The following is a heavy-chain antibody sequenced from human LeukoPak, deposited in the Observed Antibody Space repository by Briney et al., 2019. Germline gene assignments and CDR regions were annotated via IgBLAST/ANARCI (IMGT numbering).Heavy chain of an antibody. V-gene: IGHV3-21*01. CDR1: GFTFSSYH. CDR2: ISTSSSSSYI. Sequence: GGSLRLSCVVSGFTFSSYHMNWVRQAPGKGLEWVSSISTSSSSSYIYYADSVTGRFTISRDNAKNSLYLQMNSLRAEDTAVYYCARARRYYDISYFDYWGQGTLVTVSS. D-gene: IGHD3-22*01. J-gene: IGHJ4*02. CDR3: ARARRYYDISYFDY.